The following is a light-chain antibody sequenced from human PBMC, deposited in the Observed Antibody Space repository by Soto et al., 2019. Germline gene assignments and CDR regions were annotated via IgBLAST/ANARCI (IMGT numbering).Light chain of an antibody. Sequence: DIQMTQSPSTLSASVGDRVTITCRASQSISSWLAWYQQKPGKAPKLLIYKASSLESGVPSRFSGSGSGTEFTLTISSLQPDDFATYYCQQYNRYLYTFGQGTKQEIK. CDR3: QQYNRYLYT. CDR2: KAS. V-gene: IGKV1-5*03. CDR1: QSISSW. J-gene: IGKJ2*01.